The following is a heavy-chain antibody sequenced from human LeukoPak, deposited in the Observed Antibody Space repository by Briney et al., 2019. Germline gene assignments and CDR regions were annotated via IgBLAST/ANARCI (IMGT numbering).Heavy chain of an antibody. Sequence: PSETLSLTCAVYGGSFSGYYWSWIRQPPGKGLEWIGEINHSGSTNYNPSLKSRVTISVDTSKNQFSLKLSSVTAADTAVYYWARAVAAAEGGSDYWGQGTLVTVSS. CDR3: ARAVAAAEGGSDY. V-gene: IGHV4-34*01. D-gene: IGHD2-15*01. CDR2: INHSGST. J-gene: IGHJ4*02. CDR1: GGSFSGYY.